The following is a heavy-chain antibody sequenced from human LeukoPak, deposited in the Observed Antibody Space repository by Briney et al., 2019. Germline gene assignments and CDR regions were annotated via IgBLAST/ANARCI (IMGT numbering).Heavy chain of an antibody. CDR2: IYYSGST. CDR1: GGSISSSSYY. D-gene: IGHD3-10*01. Sequence: MPSETLSLTCTVSGGSISSSSYYWGWIRQPPGKGLEWIGSIYYSGSTYYNPSLNSRVTISVDTSKNQFSLKLSSVTAADTAVYYCAVYYYGSGSYLWPSYYFDYWGQGTLVTVSS. CDR3: AVYYYGSGSYLWPSYYFDY. V-gene: IGHV4-39*01. J-gene: IGHJ4*02.